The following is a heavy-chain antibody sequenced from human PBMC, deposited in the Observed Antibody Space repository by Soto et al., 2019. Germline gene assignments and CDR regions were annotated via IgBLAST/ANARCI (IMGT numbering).Heavy chain of an antibody. V-gene: IGHV4-31*03. CDR3: ATSPYCTDGVCYTRNYFDY. CDR2: IYSSGST. CDR1: GGSISSGVYY. Sequence: SETLSLTCPVSGGSISSGVYYWSWIRQLPGKGLEWIGYIYSSGSTYYNPSLESRVTISVDASEIQFSLKLTSVTAADTAVYYCATSPYCTDGVCYTRNYFDYWGQGTLVTVSS. J-gene: IGHJ4*02. D-gene: IGHD2-8*01.